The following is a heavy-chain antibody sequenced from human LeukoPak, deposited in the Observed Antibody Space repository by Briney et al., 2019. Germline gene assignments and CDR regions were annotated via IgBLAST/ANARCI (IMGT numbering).Heavy chain of an antibody. Sequence: GSLRLSCAASGFTFSIYAMSWVRQAPGKGLEWVSGISGSGGTTYYVDSVKGRFTISRNISKKTLYLQMNSLRAEDTAVYYCAKCPLLVGATRWFDPWGQGSQVTVSS. CDR3: AKCPLLVGATRWFDP. D-gene: IGHD1-26*01. J-gene: IGHJ5*02. CDR1: GFTFSIYA. CDR2: ISGSGGTT. V-gene: IGHV3-23*01.